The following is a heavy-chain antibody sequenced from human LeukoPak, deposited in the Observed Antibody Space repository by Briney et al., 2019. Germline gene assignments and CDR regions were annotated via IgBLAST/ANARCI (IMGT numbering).Heavy chain of an antibody. CDR1: GFTFSDYY. Sequence: GGSLRLSCAASGFTFSDYYMSWIRQAPGKGLEWVSYISSSSSYTNYADSVKGRFTISRDNAKNSLYLQMNSLRAEDTAVYHCASGWSTYYFDYWGQGTLVTVSS. J-gene: IGHJ4*02. D-gene: IGHD6-19*01. CDR2: ISSSSSYT. V-gene: IGHV3-11*06. CDR3: ASGWSTYYFDY.